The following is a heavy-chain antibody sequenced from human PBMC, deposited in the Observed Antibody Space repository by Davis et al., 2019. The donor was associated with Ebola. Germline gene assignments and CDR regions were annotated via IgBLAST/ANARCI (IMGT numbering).Heavy chain of an antibody. CDR1: GFTFSSYS. CDR2: ISSSSSTI. Sequence: PGGSLRLSCAASGFTFSSYSMNWVRQAPGKGLEWVSYISSSSSTIYYADSVKGRFTISRDNAKNSLYLQMNSLRDEVTAVYYCASEYGDYDYYGMDVWGQGTTVTVSS. J-gene: IGHJ6*02. V-gene: IGHV3-48*02. CDR3: ASEYGDYDYYGMDV. D-gene: IGHD4-17*01.